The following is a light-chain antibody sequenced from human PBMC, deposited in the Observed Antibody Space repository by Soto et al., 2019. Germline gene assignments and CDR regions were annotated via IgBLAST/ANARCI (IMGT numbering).Light chain of an antibody. CDR3: SSYTSSSTLVV. J-gene: IGLJ2*01. V-gene: IGLV2-14*01. Sequence: QSALTQPASVSGSPGQSITISCTGTSSDVGGYNYVSWYQQHPGKDPKLMIYDVSNRPSGVSNRFSGSKSGNTASLTISGLQAEDEPDSYCSSYTSSSTLVVFGGGTKLTVL. CDR2: DVS. CDR1: SSDVGGYNY.